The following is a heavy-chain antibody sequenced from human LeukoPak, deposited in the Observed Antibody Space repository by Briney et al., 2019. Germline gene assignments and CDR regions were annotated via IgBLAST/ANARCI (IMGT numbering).Heavy chain of an antibody. CDR2: IYYSGST. Sequence: SETLSLTCTVSGGSISSYYWSWIRQPPGKGLEWIGYIYYSGSTNYNPSLKSRVTISVDTSKNEFSLKLSAVTAADTAVYYCARQEDYYRFDYWGLGTLVTVSS. CDR1: GGSISSYY. D-gene: IGHD3-22*01. V-gene: IGHV4-59*08. J-gene: IGHJ4*02. CDR3: ARQEDYYRFDY.